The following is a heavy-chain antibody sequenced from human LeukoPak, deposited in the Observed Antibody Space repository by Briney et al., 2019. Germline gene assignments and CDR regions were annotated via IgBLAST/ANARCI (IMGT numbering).Heavy chain of an antibody. CDR3: ARDDSSGYYAEVDYYYGMDV. CDR1: GGTFSSYA. CDR2: IIPILGIA. Sequence: ASVKVFCKASGGTFSSYAISWVRQAPGQGLEWMGRIIPILGIANYAQKFQGRVTITADKSTSTAYMELSSLRSEDTAVYYCARDDSSGYYAEVDYYYGMDVWGQGTTVTVSS. D-gene: IGHD3-22*01. J-gene: IGHJ6*02. V-gene: IGHV1-69*04.